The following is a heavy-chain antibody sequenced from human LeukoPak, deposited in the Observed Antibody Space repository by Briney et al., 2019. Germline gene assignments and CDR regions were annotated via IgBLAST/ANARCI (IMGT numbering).Heavy chain of an antibody. V-gene: IGHV4-34*01. CDR2: INHSGST. CDR3: ARDMYYYDSSGYYYAVVSFDP. CDR1: GGSFSGYY. D-gene: IGHD3-22*01. Sequence: DPSETLSLTCAVYGGSFSGYYWSWIRQPPGKGLEWIGEINHSGSTNYNPSLKSRVTISVDTSKNQFSLKLSSVTAADTAVYYCARDMYYYDSSGYYYAVVSFDPWGQGTLVTVSS. J-gene: IGHJ5*02.